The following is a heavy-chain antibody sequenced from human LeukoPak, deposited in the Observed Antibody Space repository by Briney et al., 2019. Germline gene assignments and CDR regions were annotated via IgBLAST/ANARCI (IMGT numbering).Heavy chain of an antibody. Sequence: GGSLRLSCAASGFTFSSYAMHWVRQAPGKGLEWVAVISHDGSNKYYADSVKGRFTISRDNSKNTLYLQMNSLRAEDTAVYYCARSTVVTPDDAFDIWGQGTMVTVSS. J-gene: IGHJ3*02. CDR2: ISHDGSNK. CDR3: ARSTVVTPDDAFDI. V-gene: IGHV3-30-3*01. D-gene: IGHD4-23*01. CDR1: GFTFSSYA.